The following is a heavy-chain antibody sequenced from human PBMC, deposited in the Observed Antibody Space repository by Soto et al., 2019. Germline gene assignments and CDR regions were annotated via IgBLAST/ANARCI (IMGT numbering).Heavy chain of an antibody. J-gene: IGHJ4*02. CDR3: ARSYGSGSYYPFDY. CDR2: IWYDGSNK. CDR1: GFTFSSYG. D-gene: IGHD3-10*01. Sequence: QVQLVESGGGVVQPGRSLRLSCAASGFTFSSYGMHWVRQAPGKVLEWVAVIWYDGSNKYYADSVKGRFTISRDNSKNTLYLQMNSLRAEDTAVYYCARSYGSGSYYPFDYLGQGTLVTVSS. V-gene: IGHV3-33*01.